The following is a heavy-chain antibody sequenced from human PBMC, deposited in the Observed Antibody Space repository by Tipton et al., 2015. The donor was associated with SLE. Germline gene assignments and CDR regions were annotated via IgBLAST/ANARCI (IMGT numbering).Heavy chain of an antibody. J-gene: IGHJ6*03. V-gene: IGHV4-39*07. CDR3: ARTMGVGYCSGVSCYGYYYMDV. CDR2: IYYSVST. CDR1: GGAISRSNHY. D-gene: IGHD2-15*01. Sequence: TLSLTCTVSGGAISRSNHYWGWIRQPPGKGLEWIGYIYYSVSTYFNPSLKSRVTMSVDTSKNQFSLKLSSVTAMDTAVYYCARTMGVGYCSGVSCYGYYYMDVWGKGTTVTVSS.